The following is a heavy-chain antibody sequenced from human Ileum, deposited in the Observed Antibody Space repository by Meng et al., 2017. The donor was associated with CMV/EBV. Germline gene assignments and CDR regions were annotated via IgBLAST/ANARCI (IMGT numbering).Heavy chain of an antibody. CDR3: AKENFSTYYDFWSGFQLIDY. Sequence: GGSLRLSCAASGFTFSSYAMNWVRQAPGKGLEWVSVIYSGGSSTYYADSVKGRFTISRDNSKNTLYLQMNSLRAEDTAVYYCAKENFSTYYDFWSGFQLIDYWGQGTLVTVSS. CDR1: GFTFSSYA. V-gene: IGHV3-23*03. CDR2: IYSGGSST. D-gene: IGHD3-3*01. J-gene: IGHJ4*02.